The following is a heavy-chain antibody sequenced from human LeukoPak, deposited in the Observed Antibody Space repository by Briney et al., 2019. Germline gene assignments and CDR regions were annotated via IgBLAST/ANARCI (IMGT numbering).Heavy chain of an antibody. CDR3: ANGYCTNGVCYPYYYYYMDV. CDR2: ISYDGSNQ. V-gene: IGHV3-30*18. CDR1: GFTFSSYG. Sequence: GSLRLSCAASGFTFSSYGMHWVRQAPGKGLEWVAVISYDGSNQYYADSVKGRFTISRDNSKNTLYLQMNSLRAEDTAVYYCANGYCTNGVCYPYYYYYMDVWGKGTTVTVSS. D-gene: IGHD2-8*01. J-gene: IGHJ6*03.